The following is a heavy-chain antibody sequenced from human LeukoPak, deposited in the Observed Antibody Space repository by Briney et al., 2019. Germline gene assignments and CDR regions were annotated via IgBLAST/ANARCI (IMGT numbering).Heavy chain of an antibody. Sequence: ASVKVSCKVSGYTLTELSMHWVRQAPGKGLEWMGGSDPEDGETIYAQKFQGRVTMTEDTSTDTAYMEPSSLRSEDTAVYYCATPHCSSTSCHNWFDPWGQGTLVTVSS. J-gene: IGHJ5*02. V-gene: IGHV1-24*01. CDR1: GYTLTELS. D-gene: IGHD2-2*01. CDR3: ATPHCSSTSCHNWFDP. CDR2: SDPEDGET.